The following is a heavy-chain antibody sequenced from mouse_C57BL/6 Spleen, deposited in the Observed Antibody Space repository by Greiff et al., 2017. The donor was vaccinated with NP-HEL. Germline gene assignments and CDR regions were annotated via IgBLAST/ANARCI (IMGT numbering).Heavy chain of an antibody. CDR3: AREDDYDPFDY. D-gene: IGHD2-4*01. V-gene: IGHV3-6*01. CDR2: ISYDGSN. J-gene: IGHJ2*01. CDR1: GYSITSGYY. Sequence: EVKLLESGPGLVKPSQSLSLTCSVTGYSITSGYYWNWIRQFPGNKLEWMGYISYDGSNNYNPSLKNRISITRDTSKNQFFLKLNSVTTEDTATYYCAREDDYDPFDYWGQGTTLTVSS.